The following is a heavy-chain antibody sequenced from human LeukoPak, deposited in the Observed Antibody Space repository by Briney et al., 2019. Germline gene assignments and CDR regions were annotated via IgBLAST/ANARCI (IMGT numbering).Heavy chain of an antibody. CDR2: IYYSGNA. CDR3: ARHEPLGRGAWDY. Sequence: SETLSLTCTVSGVSLSSYYWSWIRQPPGKGLEWIGYIYYSGNADSNPSLKSRVTMSVDTSSNQFSLKLTSVTAADTAVYYCARHEPLGRGAWDYWGQGILVTVSS. D-gene: IGHD1-14*01. CDR1: GVSLSSYY. J-gene: IGHJ4*02. V-gene: IGHV4-59*08.